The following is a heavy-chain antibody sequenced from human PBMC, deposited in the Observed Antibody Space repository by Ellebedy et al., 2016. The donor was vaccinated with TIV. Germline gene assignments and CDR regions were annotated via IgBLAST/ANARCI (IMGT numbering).Heavy chain of an antibody. Sequence: GGSLRLSCAASGFTFSIYWMSWVRQAPGKGLVCVANIKQDGSEKSYVDSVKGRFTISRDNAKNSLYLQMNSLRAEDTAVYYCSRHTDYALDYWGQGALVTVSS. J-gene: IGHJ4*02. CDR3: SRHTDYALDY. CDR1: GFTFSIYW. CDR2: IKQDGSEK. V-gene: IGHV3-7*01. D-gene: IGHD4-17*01.